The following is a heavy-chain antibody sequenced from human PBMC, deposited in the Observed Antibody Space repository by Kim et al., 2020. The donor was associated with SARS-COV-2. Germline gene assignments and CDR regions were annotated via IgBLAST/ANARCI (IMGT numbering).Heavy chain of an antibody. Sequence: GGSLRLSCAASGFTFDDYAMHWVRQAPGKALEWVSGINWNGESIDYVDSVKGRFTISRDNAKNSLYLQMNSLRGEDMALYYCVKGGDAKTLWFGEFLYVAFDYWGQGTPVTVSS. CDR2: INWNGESI. CDR3: VKGGDAKTLWFGEFLYVAFDY. J-gene: IGHJ4*02. D-gene: IGHD3-10*01. CDR1: GFTFDDYA. V-gene: IGHV3-9*03.